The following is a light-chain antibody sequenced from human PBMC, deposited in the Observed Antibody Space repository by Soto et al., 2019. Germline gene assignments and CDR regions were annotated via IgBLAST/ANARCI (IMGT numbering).Light chain of an antibody. CDR3: HQSVSSSYT. CDR1: QSISSAY. CDR2: GAS. J-gene: IGKJ2*01. V-gene: IGKV3-20*01. Sequence: EIVLTQSPGTLSLSPGERATLSCRASQSISSAYLSWYQQIPAQAPRLVIYGASSRATGIPDRVSRSGSGTDFTLTISGLEPEDFAVYYCHQSVSSSYTFGQGTKLEIK.